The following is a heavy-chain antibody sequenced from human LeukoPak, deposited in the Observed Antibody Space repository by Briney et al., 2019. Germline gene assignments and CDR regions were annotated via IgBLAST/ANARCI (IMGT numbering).Heavy chain of an antibody. CDR3: ARSYRATPGIVDV. CDR1: AFTLSDYY. Sequence: GASLRLSCAASAFTLSDYYMTWIRQDPGKGLEWLSYISNSGSDIYSADSVEGRFTISRDNDKHSLYLQMNSLRAEDTAVYFCARSYRATPGIVDVWGQGTTVTVSS. V-gene: IGHV3-11*01. CDR2: ISNSGSDI. J-gene: IGHJ6*02. D-gene: IGHD6-13*01.